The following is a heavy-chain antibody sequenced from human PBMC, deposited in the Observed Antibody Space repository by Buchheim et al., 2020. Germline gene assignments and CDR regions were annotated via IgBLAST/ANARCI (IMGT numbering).Heavy chain of an antibody. CDR1: GGSISSSSYY. Sequence: QLQLQESGPGLVKPSETLSLTCTVSGGSISSSSYYWGWIRQPPGKGLEWIGCFYYSGSTYYNPSLKSRVNILVDTSKNQFSQKLSSVTAADAAVYYCARDSSMVRGVLDYWGQGTL. CDR2: FYYSGST. V-gene: IGHV4-39*07. D-gene: IGHD3-10*01. J-gene: IGHJ4*02. CDR3: ARDSSMVRGVLDY.